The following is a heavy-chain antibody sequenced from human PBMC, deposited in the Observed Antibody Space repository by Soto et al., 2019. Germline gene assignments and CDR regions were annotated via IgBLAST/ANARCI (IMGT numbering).Heavy chain of an antibody. V-gene: IGHV3-53*05. CDR2: IYSAGSA. Sequence: GGSLRLSCAASGFTVSSYYMSWVRQAPGKGLEWVSVIYSAGSADFADSVKGRFTISRDNTKNSLYLQMNSLRSEDSALYYCAKGTESRGYKRYRFDYWVQGA. CDR3: AKGTESRGYKRYRFDY. CDR1: GFTVSSYY. D-gene: IGHD5-18*01. J-gene: IGHJ4*02.